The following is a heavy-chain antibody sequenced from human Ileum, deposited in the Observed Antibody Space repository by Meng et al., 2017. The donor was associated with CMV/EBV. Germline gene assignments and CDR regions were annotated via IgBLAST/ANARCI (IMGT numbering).Heavy chain of an antibody. CDR2: MNPNSGNT. CDR3: ARGRRDCSGGSCYYWFDP. Sequence: ASVKVSCKDSGYTFTSYDIKWVRQATGQGLEWMGWMNPNSGNTGYAQKFQGRVTMTRNTSISTAYMELSSLRSEDTAVYYCARGRRDCSGGSCYYWFDPWGQGTLVTVSS. CDR1: GYTFTSYD. V-gene: IGHV1-8*01. D-gene: IGHD2-15*01. J-gene: IGHJ5*02.